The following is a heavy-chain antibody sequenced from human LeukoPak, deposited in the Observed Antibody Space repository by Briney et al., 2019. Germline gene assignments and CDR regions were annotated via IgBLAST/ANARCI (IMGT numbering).Heavy chain of an antibody. V-gene: IGHV3-23*01. D-gene: IGHD3-10*01. CDR2: ISGSGGST. J-gene: IGHJ3*02. CDR3: ASRGYYGSGSYYFDAFDI. Sequence: GGSLRLSCAASGFTFSSYAMSRVRQAPGKGLEWVSAISGSGGSTYYADSVKGRFTISRDNSKNTLYLQMNSLRAEDTAVYHCASRGYYGSGSYYFDAFDIWGQGTMVTVSS. CDR1: GFTFSSYA.